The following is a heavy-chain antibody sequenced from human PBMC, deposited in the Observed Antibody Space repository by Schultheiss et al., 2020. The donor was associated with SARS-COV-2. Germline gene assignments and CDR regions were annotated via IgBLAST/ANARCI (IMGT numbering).Heavy chain of an antibody. V-gene: IGHV1-18*01. D-gene: IGHD3-3*01. CDR3: ARVMDTYKYYDFWSGYYGMDV. J-gene: IGHJ6*02. CDR2: ISAYNGNT. CDR1: GYTFTSYG. Sequence: ASVKVSCKASGYTFTSYGISWVRQAPGQGLEWMGWISAYNGNTNYAQKLQGRVTMTTDTSTSTAYMELRSLRSDDTAVYYCARVMDTYKYYDFWSGYYGMDVWGQGTTVTVSS.